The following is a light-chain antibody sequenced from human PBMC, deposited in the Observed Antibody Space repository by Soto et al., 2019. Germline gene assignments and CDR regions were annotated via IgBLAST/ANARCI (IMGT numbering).Light chain of an antibody. Sequence: TLTAYPATRFTIVCGAAQSINSRLAWYQHKPGKAPKLLIYDASSLESGVPSRFSGSGSGTEFTLTISSLQPDDFATYYCQHYNSYSQTFGQGTKVDIK. CDR3: QHYNSYSQT. J-gene: IGKJ1*01. V-gene: IGKV1-5*02. CDR2: DAS. CDR1: QSINSR.